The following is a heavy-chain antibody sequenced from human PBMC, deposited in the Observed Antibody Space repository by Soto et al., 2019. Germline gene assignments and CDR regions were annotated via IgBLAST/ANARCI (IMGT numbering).Heavy chain of an antibody. CDR2: ISGSGGST. CDR1: GFTFSSYA. V-gene: IGHV3-23*01. Sequence: LRLSCAASGFTFSSYAMSWVRQAPGKGLEWVSAISGSGGSTYYADSVKGRFTISRDNSKNTLYLQMNSLRAEDTAVYYCAKDIAAAGYFDYWGQGTLVTVSS. CDR3: AKDIAAAGYFDY. D-gene: IGHD6-13*01. J-gene: IGHJ4*02.